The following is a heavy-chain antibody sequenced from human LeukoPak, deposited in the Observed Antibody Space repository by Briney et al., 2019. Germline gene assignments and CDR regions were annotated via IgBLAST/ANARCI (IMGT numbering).Heavy chain of an antibody. J-gene: IGHJ3*02. CDR2: IYYSGST. CDR1: GGSSSSGGYY. Sequence: SETLSLTCTVSGGSSSSGGYYWSWIRQHPGKGLEWIGYIYYSGSTYYNPSLKSRVTISVDTSKNQFSLKLSSVTAADTAVYYCAREDVCSSTSCYTDAFDIWGQGTMVTVSS. V-gene: IGHV4-31*03. D-gene: IGHD2-2*02. CDR3: AREDVCSSTSCYTDAFDI.